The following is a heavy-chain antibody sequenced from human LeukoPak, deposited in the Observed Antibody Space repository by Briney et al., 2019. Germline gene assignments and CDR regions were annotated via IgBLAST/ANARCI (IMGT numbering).Heavy chain of an antibody. J-gene: IGHJ4*02. CDR1: GFTFTNYG. V-gene: IGHV3-23*01. CDR3: AKDNNIAVAVTYDY. CDR2: ISGGGGST. Sequence: GGSLRLSCTASGFTFTNYGMNWVRQAPGKGLEWVSVISGGGGSTYYADSVKGRFTISRDNSKNTLYLQMNSLRAEDTAVYYCAKDNNIAVAVTYDYWGQGTLVTVSS. D-gene: IGHD6-19*01.